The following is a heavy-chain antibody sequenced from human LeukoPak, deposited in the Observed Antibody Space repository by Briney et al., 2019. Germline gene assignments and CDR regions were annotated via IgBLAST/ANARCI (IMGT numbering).Heavy chain of an antibody. CDR3: VKVPRSGCCAFDI. J-gene: IGHJ3*02. D-gene: IGHD6-19*01. CDR1: GFTFAGYG. CDR2: IIYDGSNK. V-gene: IGHV3-30*18. Sequence: GGSLRLSCVASGFTFAGYGMHWVRQAPGKGLEWVALIIYDGSNKYHVDSVKGRFTVSRDNSKNTLYLQMNSLRAEDTAVYYCVKVPRSGCCAFDIWGLGTMVTVSS.